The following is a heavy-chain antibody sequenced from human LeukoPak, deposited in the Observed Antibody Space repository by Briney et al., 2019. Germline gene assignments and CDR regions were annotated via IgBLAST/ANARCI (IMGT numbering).Heavy chain of an antibody. CDR2: IKQDGSEK. V-gene: IGHV3-7*01. J-gene: IGHJ6*02. CDR3: ARGGYSGYDSDYYGMDV. Sequence: PGGSLRLSCAASGFTFSSYLMSWVRQAPGKGLEWVANIKQDGSEKYYVDSVKGRFTISRDNAKNSLYLQMNSLRAEDTAVYYCARGGYSGYDSDYYGMDVRGQGTTVTVSS. CDR1: GFTFSSYL. D-gene: IGHD5-12*01.